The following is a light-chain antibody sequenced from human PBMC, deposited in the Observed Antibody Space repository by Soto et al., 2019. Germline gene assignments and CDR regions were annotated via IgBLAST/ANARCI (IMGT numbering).Light chain of an antibody. CDR2: ATY. CDR3: LQYNSYPQT. Sequence: DIQMTQSPSSLSASVGDRVTITCRASQGVGKYLAWFQQRPGQAPKSLIFATYTLQTGGASSFSGSGSGTDFTLTSSSLQPEDVATYFCLQYNSYPQTFGQGTKREIK. CDR1: QGVGKY. J-gene: IGKJ2*01. V-gene: IGKV1-16*01.